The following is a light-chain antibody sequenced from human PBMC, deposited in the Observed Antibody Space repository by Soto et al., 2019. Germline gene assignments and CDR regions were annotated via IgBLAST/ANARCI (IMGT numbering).Light chain of an antibody. Sequence: EIVLTQSPGTLSLSPGERATLSCRASQSVSSSQAPRLLIYGASSRATGIPDRFSGSGSGTDFTLIISRLEPEDFAVYYCQQYGSSPGTFGQGTKLEIK. V-gene: IGKV3-20*01. CDR2: GAS. CDR3: QQYGSSPGT. J-gene: IGKJ2*01. CDR1: QSVSSS.